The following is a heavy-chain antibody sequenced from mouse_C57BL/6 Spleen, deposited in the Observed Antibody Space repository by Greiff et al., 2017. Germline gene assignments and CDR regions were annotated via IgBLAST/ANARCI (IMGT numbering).Heavy chain of an antibody. CDR2: IYPGGGYT. J-gene: IGHJ1*03. D-gene: IGHD6-2*01. CDR1: GYTFTNYW. V-gene: IGHV1-63*01. Sequence: VQLQQSGAELVRPGTSVKMSCKASGYTFTNYWIGWAKQRPGHGLEWIGDIYPGGGYTNYNEKFKGKATLTADKYSSTAYMPFSSLASEDSAIYYCARGDCGWYFDVWGTGTTVTVSS. CDR3: ARGDCGWYFDV.